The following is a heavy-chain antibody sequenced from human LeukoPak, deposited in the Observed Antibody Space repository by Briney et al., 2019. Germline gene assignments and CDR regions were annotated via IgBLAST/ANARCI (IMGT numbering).Heavy chain of an antibody. Sequence: QTGGSLRLSCAASGFTVSSNYMSWVRQAPGKGLEWVSVIYSGGSTYYADSVKGRFTISRDNSKNTLYLQMNSLRAEDTAVYYCARGGVTTYYYYYYMDVWGKGTTVTISS. J-gene: IGHJ6*03. CDR2: IYSGGST. D-gene: IGHD4-17*01. CDR1: GFTVSSNY. V-gene: IGHV3-66*01. CDR3: ARGGVTTYYYYYYMDV.